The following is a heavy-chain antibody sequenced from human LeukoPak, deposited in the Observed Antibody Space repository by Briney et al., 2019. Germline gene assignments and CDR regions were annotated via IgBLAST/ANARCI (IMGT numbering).Heavy chain of an antibody. CDR2: IIPIFGTA. D-gene: IGHD1-1*01. J-gene: IGHJ4*02. Sequence: ASVKVSCKASGGTFSSYAISWVRQAPGQGLEWMGGIIPIFGTANYAQEFQGRVTVTADESTSTAYMELSSLRSEDTAVYYCARSPAGTTFPFDYWGQGTLVTVSS. CDR1: GGTFSSYA. CDR3: ARSPAGTTFPFDY. V-gene: IGHV1-69*13.